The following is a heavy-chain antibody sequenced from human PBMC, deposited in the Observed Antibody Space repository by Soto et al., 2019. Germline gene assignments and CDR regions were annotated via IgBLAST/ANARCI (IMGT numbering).Heavy chain of an antibody. D-gene: IGHD2-21*01. Sequence: PGGSLRLSCADSGFCFKTYGMTWVRQAPGKELEGVAHIGLSNSDTYYADSVKGRFTISRDNSKNMVYLQMNSLRDADTAVYYCVKGGAYCYNDCTRSYWGRGTLVTVSS. V-gene: IGHV3-23*01. CDR2: IGLSNSDT. J-gene: IGHJ4*02. CDR3: VKGGAYCYNDCTRSY. CDR1: GFCFKTYG.